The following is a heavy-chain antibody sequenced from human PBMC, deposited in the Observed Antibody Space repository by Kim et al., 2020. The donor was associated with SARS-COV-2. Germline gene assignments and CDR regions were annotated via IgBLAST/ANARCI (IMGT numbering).Heavy chain of an antibody. D-gene: IGHD4-17*01. V-gene: IGHV5-51*01. CDR3: ARHTSTANWFDP. Sequence: YSPSFQGQVTISADKSISTAYLQWSSLKASDTAMYYCARHTSTANWFDPWGQGTLVTVSS. J-gene: IGHJ5*02.